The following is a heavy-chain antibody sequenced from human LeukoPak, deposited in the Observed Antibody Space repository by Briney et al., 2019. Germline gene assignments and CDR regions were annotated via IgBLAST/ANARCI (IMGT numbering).Heavy chain of an antibody. CDR2: IRYDGSNK. J-gene: IGHJ4*02. CDR3: AKHSSSWDPGFDY. V-gene: IGHV3-30*02. D-gene: IGHD6-13*01. CDR1: GFTFSSYG. Sequence: GGPLRLSCAASGFTFSSYGMHWVRQAPGKGLEWVAFIRYDGSNKYYADSVKGRFTISRDNSKNTLYLQMNSLRAEDTAVYYCAKHSSSWDPGFDYWGQGTLVTVSS.